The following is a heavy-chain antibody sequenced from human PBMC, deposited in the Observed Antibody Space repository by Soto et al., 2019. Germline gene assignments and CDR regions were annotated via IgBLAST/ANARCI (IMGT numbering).Heavy chain of an antibody. V-gene: IGHV1-69*13. Sequence: SVKVSCKASADIFYTYTFSWVRQAPGQGLEWMGSITPIYPTTNYAEKFQGRLTVTADGSTNTAYMELNSLTSEDTAVYYCARIPRYSFPTSDDLDSWGQGTLVTVSS. CDR3: ARIPRYSFPTSDDLDS. D-gene: IGHD5-18*01. J-gene: IGHJ4*02. CDR1: ADIFYTYT. CDR2: ITPIYPTT.